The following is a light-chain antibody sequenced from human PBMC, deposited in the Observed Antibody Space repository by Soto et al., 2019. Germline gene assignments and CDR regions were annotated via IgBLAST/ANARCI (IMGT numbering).Light chain of an antibody. Sequence: EIVLTQSPATLSLSPGERATLSCRASQTVGRSLAWYQQKPGQAPRLLIYGASSRATGIPDRFSGSGSGTDFTLTISRLEPEDFAVYYCQQYGSSITFGQGTRLEIK. V-gene: IGKV3-20*01. J-gene: IGKJ5*01. CDR3: QQYGSSIT. CDR1: QTVGRS. CDR2: GAS.